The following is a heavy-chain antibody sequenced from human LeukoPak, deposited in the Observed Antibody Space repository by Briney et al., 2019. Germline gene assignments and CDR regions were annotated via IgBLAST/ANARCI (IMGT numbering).Heavy chain of an antibody. CDR2: ISSSGTTI. D-gene: IGHD6-13*01. J-gene: IGHJ4*02. CDR1: GFTFSSYN. CDR3: AKTIVTYSSSSRGPLGY. V-gene: IGHV3-48*01. Sequence: GGSLRLSCAASGFTFSSYNMNWVRQAPGKGLEWPSYISSSGTTIHYADSVKGRFTISRDNSKNTLYLQMNSLRAEDTAVYYCAKTIVTYSSSSRGPLGYWGQGTLVTVSS.